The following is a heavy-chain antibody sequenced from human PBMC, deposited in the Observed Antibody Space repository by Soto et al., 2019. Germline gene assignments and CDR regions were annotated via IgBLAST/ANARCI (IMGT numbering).Heavy chain of an antibody. CDR2: IYYSGNT. CDR3: ARTPLSRIAARRTPDSYYMDV. V-gene: IGHV4-59*01. CDR1: GGSISSYY. Sequence: PSETLSLTCTVSGGSISSYYWSWIRQPPGKGLEWIGYIYYSGNTNYNPSLKSRVTIKENTYKNLFFLKLCSVTAADTAVYYCARTPLSRIAARRTPDSYYMDVWGKGTTVTVSS. J-gene: IGHJ6*03. D-gene: IGHD6-6*01.